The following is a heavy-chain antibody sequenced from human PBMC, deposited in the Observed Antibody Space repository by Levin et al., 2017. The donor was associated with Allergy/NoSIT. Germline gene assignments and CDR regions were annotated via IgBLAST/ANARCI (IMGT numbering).Heavy chain of an antibody. D-gene: IGHD6-6*01. V-gene: IGHV3-43*01. CDR1: GFTFDDYT. Sequence: PGGSLRLSCAASGFTFDDYTMHWVRQAPGKGLEWVSLISWDGGSTYYADSVKGRFTISRDNSKNSLYLQMNSLRTEDTALYYCAKEFSSSSHYFDYWGQGTLVTVSS. CDR2: ISWDGGST. CDR3: AKEFSSSSHYFDY. J-gene: IGHJ4*02.